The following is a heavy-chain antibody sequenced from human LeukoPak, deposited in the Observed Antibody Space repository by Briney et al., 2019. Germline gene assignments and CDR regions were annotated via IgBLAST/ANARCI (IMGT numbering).Heavy chain of an antibody. CDR1: GFTFSSYW. V-gene: IGHV3-74*01. CDR2: IRNDGSST. CDR3: ARDPQRVSFDI. J-gene: IGHJ3*02. Sequence: GGSLRLSCAASGFTFSSYWMHWVRQTPGKGLVWVSHIRNDGSSTRYADSVKGRFTISRDNAKNTLYLQMNSLRVEDTAVYFCARDPQRVSFDIWGQGTMVTVSS. D-gene: IGHD1-1*01.